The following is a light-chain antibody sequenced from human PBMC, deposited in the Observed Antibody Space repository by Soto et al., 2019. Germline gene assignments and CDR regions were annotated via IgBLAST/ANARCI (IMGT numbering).Light chain of an antibody. J-gene: IGKJ1*01. V-gene: IGKV3-20*01. Sequence: DTVLTLSPGTLCLPQGERAILPYSASQSVSSYYLAWYQQKPGQAPRLLIYAASSRATGIPDRFSGGGSGTDITLTSSSLEPEDFAGYYCQHSCSPPWTFGQGTRVEI. CDR1: QSVSSYY. CDR3: QHSCSPPWT. CDR2: AAS.